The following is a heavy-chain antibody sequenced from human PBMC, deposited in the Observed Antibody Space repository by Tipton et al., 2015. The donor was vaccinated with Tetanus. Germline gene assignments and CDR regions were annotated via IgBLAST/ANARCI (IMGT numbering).Heavy chain of an antibody. Sequence: QLVQSGGGLVKPGGSLRLSCAASGFTFSSYAMNWVRQAPGKGLEWISYVSASSTPIYYADSVKGRFTISRDNAKNSLYLQMNSLRDEDTAVYYCQRHYYFMDVWGKGTTVTVSS. D-gene: IGHD1-1*01. V-gene: IGHV3-48*02. CDR3: QRHYYFMDV. CDR1: GFTFSSYA. J-gene: IGHJ6*03. CDR2: VSASSTPI.